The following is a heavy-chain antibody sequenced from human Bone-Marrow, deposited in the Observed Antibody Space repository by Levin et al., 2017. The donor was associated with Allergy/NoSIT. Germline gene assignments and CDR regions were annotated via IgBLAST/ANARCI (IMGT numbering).Heavy chain of an antibody. CDR1: GGTFSSYA. J-gene: IGHJ6*02. D-gene: IGHD2-2*02. CDR3: ARDPGCSSTSCYTSVPYGMDV. CDR2: IIPILGIA. V-gene: IGHV1-69*04. Sequence: ASVKVSCKASGGTFSSYAISWVRQAPGQGLEWMGRIIPILGIANYAQKFQGRVTITADKSTSTAYMELSSLRSEDTAVYYCARDPGCSSTSCYTSVPYGMDVWGQGTTVTVSS.